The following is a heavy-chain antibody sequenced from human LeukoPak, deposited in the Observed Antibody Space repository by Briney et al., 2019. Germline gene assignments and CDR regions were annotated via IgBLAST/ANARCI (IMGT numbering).Heavy chain of an antibody. CDR2: ISTSGGST. J-gene: IGHJ4*02. Sequence: GGSLRLSCAASGFTFSTYVMSWVRQAPGKGLEWVSTISTSGGSTYYADSVKGRFTISRDNSKNTLYLQMNSLRAGDTAVYYCAKGGWCDYWGQGTLVTVSS. CDR1: GFTFSTYV. CDR3: AKGGWCDY. D-gene: IGHD2-15*01. V-gene: IGHV3-23*01.